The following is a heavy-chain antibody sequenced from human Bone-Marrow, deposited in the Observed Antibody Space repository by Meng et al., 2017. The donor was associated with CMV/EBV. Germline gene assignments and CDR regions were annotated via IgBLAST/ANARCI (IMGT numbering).Heavy chain of an antibody. D-gene: IGHD2-15*01. CDR3: ASREGGGLGWFDP. J-gene: IGHJ5*02. V-gene: IGHV4-59*05. Sequence: SETLSLTCTVSGGSISSYYWSWIRQPPGKGLEWIGSIYYSGSTYYNPSLKSRVTISVDTSKNQFSLKLSSVTAADTAVYYCASREGGGLGWFDPWGQGTLVTVSS. CDR1: GGSISSYY. CDR2: IYYSGST.